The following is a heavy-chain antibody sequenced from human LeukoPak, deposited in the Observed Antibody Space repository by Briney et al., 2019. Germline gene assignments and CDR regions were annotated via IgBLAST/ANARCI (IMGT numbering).Heavy chain of an antibody. J-gene: IGHJ4*02. CDR3: ANTRGYGYYFNY. D-gene: IGHD2-15*01. CDR2: ISYDGSNK. CDR1: GFIFSSYA. V-gene: IGHV3-30*04. Sequence: GGSLRLSCAASGFIFSSYAIHWVCQAPGKGLEWVAVISYDGSNKYYADSVKGRFTISRDNSKNTLYLQVNSLRAEDTAVYYCANTRGYGYYFNYWGQGTLVTVSS.